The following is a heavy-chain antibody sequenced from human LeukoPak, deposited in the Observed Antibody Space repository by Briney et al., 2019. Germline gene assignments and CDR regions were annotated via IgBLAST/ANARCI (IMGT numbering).Heavy chain of an antibody. CDR3: ASSTYYDFWSGYYGFDY. V-gene: IGHV1-2*02. D-gene: IGHD3-3*01. Sequence: GASVKVSCKASRYTFTGYYMHWVRQAPGQGLEWLGWINPNSGGTNYAQKFQGRVTMTRDTSISTAYMELSRLRSDDTAVYYCASSTYYDFWSGYYGFDYWGQGTLVTVSS. CDR1: RYTFTGYY. J-gene: IGHJ4*02. CDR2: INPNSGGT.